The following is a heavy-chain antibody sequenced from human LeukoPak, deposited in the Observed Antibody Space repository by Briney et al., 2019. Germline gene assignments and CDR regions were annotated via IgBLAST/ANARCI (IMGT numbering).Heavy chain of an antibody. Sequence: SETLSLTCAVYGGSFSGYYWSWIRQPPGKGLEWIGEINHIGSTNYNPSLKSRVTISVDTSKNQFSLKLSSVTAADTAVYYCARGAGMWFRARFDYWGQGTLVTVSS. CDR1: GGSFSGYY. J-gene: IGHJ4*02. V-gene: IGHV4-34*01. CDR2: INHIGST. D-gene: IGHD2-21*01. CDR3: ARGAGMWFRARFDY.